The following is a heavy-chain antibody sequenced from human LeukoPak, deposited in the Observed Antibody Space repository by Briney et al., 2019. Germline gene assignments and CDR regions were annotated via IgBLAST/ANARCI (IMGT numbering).Heavy chain of an antibody. Sequence: SQTLSLTCTVSGGSISSGSYYWSWIRQPAGKGLEWIGNIYYSGYTTYSPSLRSRVTISVDTSKNQFSLKLSSVTAADTAVYYCARETSQKGAHYMDVWGKGTTITISS. J-gene: IGHJ6*03. CDR2: IYYSGYT. CDR3: ARETSQKGAHYMDV. CDR1: GGSISSGSYY. D-gene: IGHD3-16*01. V-gene: IGHV4-61*10.